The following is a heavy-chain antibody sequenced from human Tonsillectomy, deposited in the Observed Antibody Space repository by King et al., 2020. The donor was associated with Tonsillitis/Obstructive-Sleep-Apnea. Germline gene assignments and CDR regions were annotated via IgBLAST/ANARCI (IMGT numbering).Heavy chain of an antibody. D-gene: IGHD4-11*01. V-gene: IGHV4-34*01. CDR2: INHSGST. CDR3: ATSNPSSRYYNYYYMDV. CDR1: GGSFSGHY. J-gene: IGHJ6*03. Sequence: VQLQQWGAGLLKPSETLSLTCAVYGGSFSGHYWSWIRQPPGKGLEWIGEINHSGSTNYNPSLKSPVTILVDTAKNQFSLRLSSLTAADTAVYYCATSNPSSRYYNYYYMDVWGKETTVTVSS.